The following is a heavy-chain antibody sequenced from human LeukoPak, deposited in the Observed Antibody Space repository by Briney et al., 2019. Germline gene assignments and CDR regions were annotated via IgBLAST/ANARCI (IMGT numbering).Heavy chain of an antibody. Sequence: ASETLSLTCAVYGGSFSGYYWSWIRQPPGKGLEWIGEINHSGSTNYNPSLKSRVTISVDTSKNQFSLKLSSVTAADTAVYYCARGPVGNFDYWGQGTLVTVSS. D-gene: IGHD7-27*01. J-gene: IGHJ4*02. CDR3: ARGPVGNFDY. CDR2: INHSGST. CDR1: GGSFSGYY. V-gene: IGHV4-34*01.